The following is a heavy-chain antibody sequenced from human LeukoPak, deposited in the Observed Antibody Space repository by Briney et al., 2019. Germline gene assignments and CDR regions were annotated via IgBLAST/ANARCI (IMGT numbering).Heavy chain of an antibody. CDR1: GDIVSSNSAA. D-gene: IGHD2-15*01. CDR3: ARDQAVLDY. CDR2: TYYRSTWYN. V-gene: IGHV6-1*01. J-gene: IGHJ4*02. Sequence: SQTLSLTCALSGDIVSSNSAAWNWISQSPSRGLEWLVRTYYRSTWYNDYAESVKTRININPDTSMYQLSLQLNSVTPEDTAVYYCARDQAVLDYWGQGALVTVSS.